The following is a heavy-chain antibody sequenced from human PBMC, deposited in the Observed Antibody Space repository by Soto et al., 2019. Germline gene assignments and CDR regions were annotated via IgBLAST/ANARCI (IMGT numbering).Heavy chain of an antibody. Sequence: SETLSLTCSVSGGSIGSGNFYWSWIRQPPGKGLEWLTSIYHTGTIYITPSLRSRLTISSDTSRNQFSLNLTSVTAADTALYFCARQNVQIGPGFFDYWGRGTLVTVSS. J-gene: IGHJ4*02. CDR1: GGSIGSGNFY. V-gene: IGHV4-30-4*01. D-gene: IGHD3-10*02. CDR2: IYHTGTI. CDR3: ARQNVQIGPGFFDY.